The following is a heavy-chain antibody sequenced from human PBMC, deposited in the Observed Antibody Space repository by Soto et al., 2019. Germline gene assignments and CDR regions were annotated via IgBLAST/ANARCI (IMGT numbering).Heavy chain of an antibody. CDR1: GFTFSSYA. D-gene: IGHD2-8*02. CDR2: ISGSGGST. V-gene: IGHV3-23*01. CDR3: AKLVLGTGYYYYYMDV. J-gene: IGHJ6*03. Sequence: GGSLRLSCAASGFTFSSYAMSWVRQAPGKGLEWVSAISGSGGSTYYADSVKGRFTISRDNSKNTLYLQMNSLRAEDTAVYYCAKLVLGTGYYYYYMDVWGKGTTVTVSS.